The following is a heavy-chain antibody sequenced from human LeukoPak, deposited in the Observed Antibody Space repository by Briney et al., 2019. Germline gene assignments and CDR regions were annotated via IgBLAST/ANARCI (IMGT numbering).Heavy chain of an antibody. CDR1: GFTFSTYW. CDR2: IKQDGSEK. J-gene: IGHJ3*02. Sequence: GGSLRLSCAASGFTFSTYWMSWVRQAPGKGLEWVANIKQDGSEKYYVDSVKGRFTISRDNAKNSLYLQMNSLRAEDTAVYYCAKDLRPDIVATIRGAFDIWGQGTMVTVSS. CDR3: AKDLRPDIVATIRGAFDI. V-gene: IGHV3-7*03. D-gene: IGHD5-12*01.